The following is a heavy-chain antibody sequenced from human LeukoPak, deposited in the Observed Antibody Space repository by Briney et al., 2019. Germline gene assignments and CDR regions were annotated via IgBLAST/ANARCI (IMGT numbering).Heavy chain of an antibody. V-gene: IGHV1-8*01. CDR1: GYTFTSYD. CDR2: MNPNSGNT. D-gene: IGHD3-10*01. CDR3: ARVVVTMVRGVIGVYYYYYMDV. Sequence: ASVKVSCKASGYTFTSYDINWVRQATGQGLEWMGWMNPNSGNTGYAQKFQGRVTMTRNTSISTAYMELSSLRSEDTAVYYCARVVVTMVRGVIGVYYYYYMDVWGKGTTVTISS. J-gene: IGHJ6*03.